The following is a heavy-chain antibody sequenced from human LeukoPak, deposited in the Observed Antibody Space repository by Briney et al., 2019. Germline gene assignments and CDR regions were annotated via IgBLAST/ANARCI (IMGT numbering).Heavy chain of an antibody. CDR2: INPNSGGT. V-gene: IGHV1-2*02. CDR1: GYTFTGYY. D-gene: IGHD3-9*01. Sequence: ASVKVSCKASGYTFTGYYMHWVRQAPGQGLEWMGWINPNSGGTNYAQKFQGGVTMTRDTSISTAYMELSRLRSDDTAVYYCARDRLVRYFEANWFDPWGQGTLVTVSS. J-gene: IGHJ5*02. CDR3: ARDRLVRYFEANWFDP.